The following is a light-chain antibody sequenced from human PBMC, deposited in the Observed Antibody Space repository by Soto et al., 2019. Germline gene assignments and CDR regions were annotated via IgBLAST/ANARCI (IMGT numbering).Light chain of an antibody. CDR2: DVS. CDR1: NSDVGGYNY. Sequence: QSVLTQPASVSGSPGQSITISCTGTNSDVGGYNYVSWYQQHPGKVPKLMIYDVSNRPSGVSNRFSGSKSGNTASLTISGLQAEDEADYYCSSYTSSNTVGVFGGGTQLTVL. J-gene: IGLJ2*01. CDR3: SSYTSSNTVGV. V-gene: IGLV2-14*01.